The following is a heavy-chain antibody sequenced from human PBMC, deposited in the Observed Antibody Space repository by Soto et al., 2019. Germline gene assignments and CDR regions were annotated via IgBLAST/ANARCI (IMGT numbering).Heavy chain of an antibody. J-gene: IGHJ4*02. V-gene: IGHV5-51*01. Sequence: GESLKISCKGSGYSFTSYWIGWVRQMPGEGLEWMGIIYPGDSDTRYSPSFQGQVTISADKSISTAYLQWSSLKASDTAIYYCATSRQDILTGYYTAILDYWGQGTLVTVSS. CDR2: IYPGDSDT. D-gene: IGHD3-9*01. CDR1: GYSFTSYW. CDR3: ATSRQDILTGYYTAILDY.